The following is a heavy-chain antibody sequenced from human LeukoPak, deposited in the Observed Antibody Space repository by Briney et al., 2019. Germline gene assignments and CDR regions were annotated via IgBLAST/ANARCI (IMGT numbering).Heavy chain of an antibody. CDR3: ARSPLLRLRSSYYFDY. CDR2: IYSGGST. V-gene: IGHV3-53*01. Sequence: PGGSLRLSCAASGFTVSSNYMSWVRQAPGKGLEWVSVIYSGGSTYYADSVKGRFTISRDNSKNTLYLQMNSLRAEDTAVYYCARSPLLRLRSSYYFDYWGQGTLVTVSS. D-gene: IGHD3-16*01. J-gene: IGHJ4*02. CDR1: GFTVSSNY.